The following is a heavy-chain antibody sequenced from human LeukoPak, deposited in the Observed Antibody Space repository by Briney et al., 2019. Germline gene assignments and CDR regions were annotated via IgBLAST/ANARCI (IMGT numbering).Heavy chain of an antibody. CDR3: ARALYGSGSYYFDY. D-gene: IGHD3-10*01. CDR1: GGSISSYY. V-gene: IGHV4-59*01. CDR2: IYYSGST. Sequence: TPSETLSLTCTVPGGSISSYYWSWIRQPPGKGLEWIGYIYYSGSTNYNPSLKSRVTISVDTSKNQFSLKLSSVTAADTAVYYCARALYGSGSYYFDYWGQGTLVTVSS. J-gene: IGHJ4*02.